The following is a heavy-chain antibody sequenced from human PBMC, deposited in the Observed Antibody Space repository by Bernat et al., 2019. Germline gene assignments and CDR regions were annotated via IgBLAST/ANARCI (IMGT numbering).Heavy chain of an antibody. CDR2: ISGSGGST. CDR1: GFTFSSYA. D-gene: IGHD3-22*01. CDR3: ANGFYDSSGFDY. Sequence: EVQLLESGGGLVQPGGSLRLSCAASGFTFSSYAMSWVRQAPGKGLEWVSAISGSGGSTYYADSVKGRFTISRDNSKNTLYLQMNSLRAEDAAVYYCANGFYDSSGFDYWGQGTLVTVSS. J-gene: IGHJ4*02. V-gene: IGHV3-23*01.